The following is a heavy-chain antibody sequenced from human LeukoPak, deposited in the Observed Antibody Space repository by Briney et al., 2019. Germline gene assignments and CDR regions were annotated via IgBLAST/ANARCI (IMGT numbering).Heavy chain of an antibody. Sequence: SQTLSLTCTVSGGSISSGSYYWSWIRQPAGKGLEWIGRIYTSGRTSYNPSLKSRDTISLDTSKNQLSLKLSSVTAADTAVYYCARAQAGTGTYYYYMDVWGKGTTVTVSS. V-gene: IGHV4-61*02. CDR2: IYTSGRT. CDR1: GGSISSGSYY. CDR3: ARAQAGTGTYYYYMDV. J-gene: IGHJ6*03. D-gene: IGHD6-13*01.